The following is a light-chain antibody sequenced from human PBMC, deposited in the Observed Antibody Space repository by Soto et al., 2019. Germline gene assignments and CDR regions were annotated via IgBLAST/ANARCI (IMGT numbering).Light chain of an antibody. CDR1: NANIGAGFD. CDR2: DSN. J-gene: IGLJ2*01. CDR3: QSYDSSLSGSV. V-gene: IGLV1-40*01. Sequence: QSVLTQPPSVSGAPGQRVTISCTGNNANIGAGFDVHWYQQFPGTAPKLLISDSNIRPSGVPDRFSGSRSDTSASLAITGLQAEDEADYYCQSYDSSLSGSVFGGGTQLTVL.